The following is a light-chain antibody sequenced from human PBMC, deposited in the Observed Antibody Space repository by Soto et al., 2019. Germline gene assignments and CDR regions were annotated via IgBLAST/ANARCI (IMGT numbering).Light chain of an antibody. CDR1: QHISTW. CDR2: AAS. V-gene: IGKV1-12*01. CDR3: QQANSFPFT. Sequence: DIQMTQSPSSVSASLGDRVTITCRASQHISTWLVWYQQKPGKAPQLLIYAASSLQTGVPSRFSGSGSRTDFSLTISSLQPEDSATYCCQQANSFPFTFGQGTRLEI. J-gene: IGKJ2*01.